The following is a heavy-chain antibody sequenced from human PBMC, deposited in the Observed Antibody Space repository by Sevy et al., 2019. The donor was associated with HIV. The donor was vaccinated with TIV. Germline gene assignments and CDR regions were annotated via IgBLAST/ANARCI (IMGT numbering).Heavy chain of an antibody. CDR1: GFTFSSYA. D-gene: IGHD6-19*01. CDR3: AKAGIAVGGTFDLFYFDY. J-gene: IGHJ4*02. CDR2: ISSRGGGT. Sequence: GGSLRLSCAASGFTFSSYAMSWVRQAPGKGLEWVSFISSRGGGTYYADSVKGRFTISRDNSKNTLYLQLNSLSAEDTAIYFCAKAGIAVGGTFDLFYFDYWGQGTLVTVSS. V-gene: IGHV3-23*01.